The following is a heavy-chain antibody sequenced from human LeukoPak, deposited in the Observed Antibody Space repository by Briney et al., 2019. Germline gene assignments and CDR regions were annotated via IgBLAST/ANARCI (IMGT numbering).Heavy chain of an antibody. V-gene: IGHV3-30*04. CDR2: ISYDGSNK. Sequence: PGGSLRLSCAASGFTFSSYAMHWVRQAPGKGLEWVAVISYDGSNKYYAASVKGRFTISRDNSKNTLYLQMNSLRAEDTAVYYCTREELYSSGSSFYWGQGTLVTVSS. CDR1: GFTFSSYA. D-gene: IGHD6-19*01. J-gene: IGHJ4*02. CDR3: TREELYSSGSSFY.